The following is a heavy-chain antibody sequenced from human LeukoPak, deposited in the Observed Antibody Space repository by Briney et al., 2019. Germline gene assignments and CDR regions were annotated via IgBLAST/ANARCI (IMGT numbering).Heavy chain of an antibody. CDR2: NYYSGST. D-gene: IGHD5-12*01. CDR3: ARSSGYDAYYFDY. CDR1: GGSTSTYY. V-gene: IGHV4-59*08. Sequence: SETLSLTCTVSGGSTSTYYWSWIRQPPGKGLECIGYNYYSGSTNYNPSLKSRVTISVDTSKNQFSLKLTSVTAADTAVYYCARSSGYDAYYFDYWGQGTLITVSS. J-gene: IGHJ4*02.